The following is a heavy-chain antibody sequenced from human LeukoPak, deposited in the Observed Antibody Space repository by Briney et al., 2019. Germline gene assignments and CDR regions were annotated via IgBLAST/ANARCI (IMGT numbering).Heavy chain of an antibody. CDR1: GASISAYH. D-gene: IGHD5-18*01. Sequence: PSQTLSLTCSVSGASISAYHWSWIRQPAGKGLEWIGRIYSSGRTNYIPSLKSRLTMSVDASKNQFSLKLNSVTAADTAVYYCARDYSYPDYWGQGTLVTV. J-gene: IGHJ4*02. CDR3: ARDYSYPDY. V-gene: IGHV4-4*07. CDR2: IYSSGRT.